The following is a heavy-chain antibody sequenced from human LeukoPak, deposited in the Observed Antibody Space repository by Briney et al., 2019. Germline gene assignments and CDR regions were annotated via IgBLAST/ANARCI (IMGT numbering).Heavy chain of an antibody. Sequence: SGGSLRLSCAASGFTFSSYAMSWVRQAPGKGLEWVSAISGSGGSTYYADSVKGRFTISRGNSTNTLYLQMNSLRAEDTAVYYCAKDRPYCGGDCYQDWGQGTLVTVSS. CDR2: ISGSGGST. V-gene: IGHV3-23*01. CDR1: GFTFSSYA. CDR3: AKDRPYCGGDCYQD. D-gene: IGHD2-21*02. J-gene: IGHJ4*02.